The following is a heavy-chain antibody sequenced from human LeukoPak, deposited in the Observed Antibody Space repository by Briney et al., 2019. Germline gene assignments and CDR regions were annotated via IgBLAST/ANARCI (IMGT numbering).Heavy chain of an antibody. CDR1: GFTFDDYA. CDR2: ISWNSGSI. CDR3: AKYDSSLYYFDY. V-gene: IGHV3-9*01. Sequence: GGSLRLSCAASGFTFDDYAIHWVRQAPGKGLEWVSGISWNSGSIGYADSVKGRFTISRDNAKNSLYLQMNSLRAEDTALYYCAKYDSSLYYFDYWGQGTLVTVSS. D-gene: IGHD3-22*01. J-gene: IGHJ4*02.